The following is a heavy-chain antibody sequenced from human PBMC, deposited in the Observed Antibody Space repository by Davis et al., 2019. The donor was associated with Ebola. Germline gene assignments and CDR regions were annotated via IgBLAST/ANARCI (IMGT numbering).Heavy chain of an antibody. CDR2: INPSGGST. D-gene: IGHD4-17*01. CDR1: GYTFTSYY. J-gene: IGHJ6*02. CDR3: ARQKSSYGDYGPYYSGMDV. Sequence: ASVKVSCKASGYTFTSYYMHWVRQAPGQGLEWMGIINPSGGSTSYAQKFQGRVTMTRDTSTSTVYMELSSLRSEDTAVYYCARQKSSYGDYGPYYSGMDVWGQGTTVTVSS. V-gene: IGHV1-46*01.